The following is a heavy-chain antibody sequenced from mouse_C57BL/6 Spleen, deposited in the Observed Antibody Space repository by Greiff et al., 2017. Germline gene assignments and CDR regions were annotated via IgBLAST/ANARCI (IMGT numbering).Heavy chain of an antibody. V-gene: IGHV1-81*01. CDR1: GYTFTSYG. J-gene: IGHJ2*01. CDR3: ARRETTVVAKGY. CDR2: IYPRSGNT. Sequence: VQLVESGAELARPGASVKLSCKASGYTFTSYGISWVKQRTGQGLEWIGEIYPRSGNTYYNEKFKGKATLTADKSSSTAYMELRSLTSEDSAVYFCARRETTVVAKGYWGQGTTLTVSS. D-gene: IGHD1-1*01.